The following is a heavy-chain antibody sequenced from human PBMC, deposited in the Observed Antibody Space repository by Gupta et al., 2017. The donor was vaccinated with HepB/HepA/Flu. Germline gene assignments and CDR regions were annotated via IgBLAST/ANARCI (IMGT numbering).Heavy chain of an antibody. V-gene: IGHV3-30*18. J-gene: IGHJ2*01. Sequence: QVQLVESGGGVVQPGRSLRLSCACSGFTFSTYGMHWVRQAPGKGLEWVAVMTSDGSDKYYADSVKGRFTISRDNSENTLYMQMNSLRVEDTAVYYCAKDFGLYWYFDLWGRGTLVTVSS. CDR1: GFTFSTYG. CDR2: MTSDGSDK. CDR3: AKDFGLYWYFDL. D-gene: IGHD3-3*01.